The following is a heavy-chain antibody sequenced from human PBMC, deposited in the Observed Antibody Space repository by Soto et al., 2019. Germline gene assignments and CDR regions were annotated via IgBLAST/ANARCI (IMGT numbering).Heavy chain of an antibody. V-gene: IGHV4-34*01. J-gene: IGHJ6*03. Sequence: SETLSLTCAVYGGSSSGYYWSWIRQPPGGGLEWIGEINHSGSTNYNPSLKSRVTISVDTSKNQFSLKLSSVTAADTAVYYCARGRPPTRAYFYMGGWGKGTTVTVSS. CDR1: GGSSSGYY. CDR2: INHSGST. CDR3: ARGRPPTRAYFYMGG.